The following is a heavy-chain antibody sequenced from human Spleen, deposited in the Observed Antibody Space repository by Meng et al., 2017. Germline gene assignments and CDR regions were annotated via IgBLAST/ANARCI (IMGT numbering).Heavy chain of an antibody. D-gene: IGHD1-1*01. CDR2: FNTYNGYT. CDR3: TRVTGDRFYYYGMDV. CDR1: GYTFINHG. J-gene: IGHJ6*02. Sequence: ASVKVSCKASGYTFINHGITWVRQAPGQGLEWMGWFNTYNGYTNYAQKFQGRVTVTIDRATATAYMELRSLRPDDTAGYYCTRVTGDRFYYYGMDVWGQGTTVTVSS. V-gene: IGHV1-18*01.